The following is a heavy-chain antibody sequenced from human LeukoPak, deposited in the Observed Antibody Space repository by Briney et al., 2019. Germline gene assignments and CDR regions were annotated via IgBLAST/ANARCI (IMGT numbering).Heavy chain of an antibody. J-gene: IGHJ3*02. V-gene: IGHV3-7*01. CDR3: AKWTGAFDI. CDR2: IKQDGSEK. Sequence: ETLSLTCTVSGGSISSYYWSWVRQAPGKGLEWVADIKQDGSEKYYVDPVKGRFTISRDNAKNSLYLQMNSLRAEDTAVYYCAKWTGAFDIWGQGTMVTVSS. CDR1: GGSISSYY. D-gene: IGHD3/OR15-3a*01.